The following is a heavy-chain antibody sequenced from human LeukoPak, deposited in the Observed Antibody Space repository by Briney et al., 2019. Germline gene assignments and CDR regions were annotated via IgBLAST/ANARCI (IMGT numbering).Heavy chain of an antibody. CDR3: ARARWNPNYYYYYMDV. Sequence: ASVKVSCKASGYTFTGYYMHWVRQAPGQGLEWMGWINPNSGGTNYAQKFQGRVTMTRDTSISTAYMGLSRLGSDDTAVYYCARARWNPNYYYYYMDVWGKGTTVTVSS. J-gene: IGHJ6*03. D-gene: IGHD1-1*01. V-gene: IGHV1-2*02. CDR1: GYTFTGYY. CDR2: INPNSGGT.